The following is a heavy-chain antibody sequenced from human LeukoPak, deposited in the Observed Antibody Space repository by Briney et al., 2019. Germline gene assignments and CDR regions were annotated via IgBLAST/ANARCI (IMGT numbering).Heavy chain of an antibody. CDR1: GFTFSGYA. V-gene: IGHV3-23*01. D-gene: IGHD3-22*01. CDR2: ISGSGGST. CDR3: AKDRRTYYYDSSGPYDAFDI. Sequence: GGSLRLSCAASGFTFSGYAMSWVRQAPGKGLEWVSAISGSGGSTYYADSVKGRFTISRDNSKNTLYLQMNSLRAEDTAVYYCAKDRRTYYYDSSGPYDAFDIWGQGTMVTVSS. J-gene: IGHJ3*02.